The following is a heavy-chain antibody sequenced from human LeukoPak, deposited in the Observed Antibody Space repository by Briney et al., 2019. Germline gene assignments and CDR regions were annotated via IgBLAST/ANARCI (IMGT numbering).Heavy chain of an antibody. D-gene: IGHD6-19*01. CDR3: ARGLEAVAGTGFDY. V-gene: IGHV1-8*01. Sequence: GASVKVSCKASGYTFSSYDINWVRQAPGQGLEWMGWMNPNSANTGFAQKFQGRVTMTRDTSISTAYMELSSLRSEDTAVYYCARGLEAVAGTGFDYWGQGTLVTVSS. CDR2: MNPNSANT. CDR1: GYTFSSYD. J-gene: IGHJ4*02.